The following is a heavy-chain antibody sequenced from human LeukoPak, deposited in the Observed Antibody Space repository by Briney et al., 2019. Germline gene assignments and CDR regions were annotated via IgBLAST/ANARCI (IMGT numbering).Heavy chain of an antibody. V-gene: IGHV3-30*04. CDR1: GSTFSSYA. D-gene: IGHD3-22*01. CDR3: ARDYYDSSGYYYDYYYYGMDV. J-gene: IGHJ6*02. Sequence: QPGRSLRLSCAASGSTFSSYAMHWVRQAPGKGLEWVAVISYDGSNKYYADSVKGRFTISRDNSKNTLYLQMNSLRAEDTAVYYCARDYYDSSGYYYDYYYYGMDVWGQGTTVTVSS. CDR2: ISYDGSNK.